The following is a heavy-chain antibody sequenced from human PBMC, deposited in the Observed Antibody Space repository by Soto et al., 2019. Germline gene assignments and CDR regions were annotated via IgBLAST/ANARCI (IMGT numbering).Heavy chain of an antibody. J-gene: IGHJ3*02. CDR1: GCTFSDYY. V-gene: IGHV3-11*06. CDR3: TRLGFYCRNSVCQNPASGFDI. CDR2: YSYSSDYI. Sequence: QVQLVESGGGVVKPGGCLRLSCAASGCTFSDYYMSWIRQAPGKGLEWISYYSYSSDYIQYADSVTGRFTISRDNAQNSLFLQMNSLRAEDTAVYYCTRLGFYCRNSVCQNPASGFDIWGPGTTVTVSS. D-gene: IGHD2-8*01.